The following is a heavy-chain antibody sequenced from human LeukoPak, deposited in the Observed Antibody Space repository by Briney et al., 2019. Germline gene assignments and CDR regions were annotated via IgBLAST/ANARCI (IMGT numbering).Heavy chain of an antibody. V-gene: IGHV3-21*01. D-gene: IGHD2-2*01. CDR1: GFTFSDYS. J-gene: IGHJ6*03. Sequence: GGSLRLSCGACGFTFSDYSMNWVRQAPGKGLAWVASITSAGGYKYYADSVKGRFTISRDNAQNSLFLQMNSLRAEDTAVYFCATSGGFVLPNAITGNWYMDVWGRGTSVTVSS. CDR2: ITSAGGYK. CDR3: ATSGGFVLPNAITGNWYMDV.